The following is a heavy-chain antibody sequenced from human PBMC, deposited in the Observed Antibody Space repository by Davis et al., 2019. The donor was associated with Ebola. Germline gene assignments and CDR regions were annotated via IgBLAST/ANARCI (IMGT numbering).Heavy chain of an antibody. CDR2: IRSKANSYAT. CDR3: TQSGSRDY. V-gene: IGHV3-73*01. CDR1: GFTFSGSA. J-gene: IGHJ4*02. D-gene: IGHD1-26*01. Sequence: GSLKISCAASGFTFSGSAMHWVRQASGKGLEWVGRIRSKANSYATAYAASVKGRFTISRDDSKNTAYLQMNSLKTEDTAVYYCTQSGSRDYWGQGTLVTVSS.